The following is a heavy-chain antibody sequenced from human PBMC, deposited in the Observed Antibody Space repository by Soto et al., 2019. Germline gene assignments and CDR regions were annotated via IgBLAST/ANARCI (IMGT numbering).Heavy chain of an antibody. V-gene: IGHV3-30*18. J-gene: IGHJ4*02. CDR2: TSYDGSNK. CDR1: GFTFSSYG. D-gene: IGHD1-26*01. CDR3: AKEEYSGSYSGLYYFDY. Sequence: GGSLRLSCAASGFTFSSYGMHWVRQAPGKGLEWVAVTSYDGSNKYYADSVKGRFTISRDNSKNTLYLQMNSLRAEDTAVYYCAKEEYSGSYSGLYYFDYWGQGTRVTVSS.